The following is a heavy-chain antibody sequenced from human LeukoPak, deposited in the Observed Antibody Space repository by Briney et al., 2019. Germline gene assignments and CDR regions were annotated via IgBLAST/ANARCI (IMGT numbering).Heavy chain of an antibody. J-gene: IGHJ5*02. CDR3: ARGRVIDP. D-gene: IGHD3-10*01. CDR2: IYYSGST. Sequence: SETLSLTCTVSGGSISSSSYYWGWIRQPPGKGLEWIGSIYYSGSTYYNPSLKSRVTISVDTSKNQFSLKLSSVTAADTAVYYCARGRVIDPWGQGTLVTVSS. V-gene: IGHV4-39*07. CDR1: GGSISSSSYY.